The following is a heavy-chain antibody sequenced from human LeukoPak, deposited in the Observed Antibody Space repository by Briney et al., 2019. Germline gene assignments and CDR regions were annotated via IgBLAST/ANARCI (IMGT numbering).Heavy chain of an antibody. J-gene: IGHJ4*02. CDR1: GFTFSSYW. CDR2: INSDGSST. V-gene: IGHV3-74*01. D-gene: IGHD3-10*01. CDR3: AKDGSGVHPLDY. Sequence: GGSLRLSCAASGFTFSSYWMHWVRQAPGKGLVWVSRINSDGSSTSYADSVKGRFTISRDNAKNTLYLQMNSLRAEDTAVYYCAKDGSGVHPLDYWGQGTLVTVSS.